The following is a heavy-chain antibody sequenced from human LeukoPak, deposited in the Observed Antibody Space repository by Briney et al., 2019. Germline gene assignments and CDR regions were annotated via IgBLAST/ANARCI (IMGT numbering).Heavy chain of an antibody. CDR3: ARERVGATTRLYYMDV. CDR1: GGSISSYY. V-gene: IGHV4-59*01. D-gene: IGHD1-26*01. CDR2: IYYSGST. Sequence: SETLSLTCTVSGGSISSYYWSWIRQPPGKVLEWIGYIYYSGSTNYNPSLKSRVTISVDTSKNQFSLKLSSVTAADTAVYYCARERVGATTRLYYMDVWGKGTTVTVSS. J-gene: IGHJ6*03.